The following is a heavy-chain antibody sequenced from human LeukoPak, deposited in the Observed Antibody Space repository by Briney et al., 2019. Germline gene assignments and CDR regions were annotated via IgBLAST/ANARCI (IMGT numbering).Heavy chain of an antibody. V-gene: IGHV4-31*03. Sequence: SQTLSLTCTVSGGSISSGGYYWSWIRQHPGKGLEWIGYIYYSGSTYYNPSPKSRVTISVDTSKNQFSLKLSSVTAADTAVYYCARVQKGSSSLDYWGQGTLVTVFS. J-gene: IGHJ4*02. CDR3: ARVQKGSSSLDY. CDR1: GGSISSGGYY. CDR2: IYYSGST. D-gene: IGHD6-13*01.